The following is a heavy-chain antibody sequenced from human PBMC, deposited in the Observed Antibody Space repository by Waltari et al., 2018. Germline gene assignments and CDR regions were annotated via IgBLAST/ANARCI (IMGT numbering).Heavy chain of an antibody. Sequence: EVQLLESGGGLVQPGGSLRLSCAASGFTFSSYAMSWVRKAPGKGLEWVSVIYSGGSTYYADSVKGRFTISRDNSKNTLYLQMNSLRAEDTAVYYCAKDETAAAGPFFDYWGQGTLVTVSS. V-gene: IGHV3-23*03. CDR2: IYSGGST. D-gene: IGHD6-13*01. CDR1: GFTFSSYA. J-gene: IGHJ4*02. CDR3: AKDETAAAGPFFDY.